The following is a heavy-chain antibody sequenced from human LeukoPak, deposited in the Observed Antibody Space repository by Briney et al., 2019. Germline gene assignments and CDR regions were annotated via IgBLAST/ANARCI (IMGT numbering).Heavy chain of an antibody. Sequence: GGSLRLSCAASGFTFSSYSMNWVRQAPGKGLEWVSSISSSSSYIYYADSVKGRFTISRDNAKNSLYLQMNSLRAEDTAVYYCARVATEYYDFWSGYFVSYGMDVWGRGTTVTVSS. J-gene: IGHJ6*02. V-gene: IGHV3-21*01. CDR3: ARVATEYYDFWSGYFVSYGMDV. CDR1: GFTFSSYS. CDR2: ISSSSSYI. D-gene: IGHD3-3*01.